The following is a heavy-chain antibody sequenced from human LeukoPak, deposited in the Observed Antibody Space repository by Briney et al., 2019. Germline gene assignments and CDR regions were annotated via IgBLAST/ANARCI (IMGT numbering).Heavy chain of an antibody. Sequence: PGGSLRLSCTASGFTFSNFAMHWGRQAPDTGLEWVAVISYDGSRTDYTVSVNGRFTISRDNSKNTLYLQMNSLRTEDAAVYYCATAPLYSSSWYFRGYFDDWGQGTLVTVSS. CDR3: ATAPLYSSSWYFRGYFDD. J-gene: IGHJ4*02. CDR1: GFTFSNFA. CDR2: ISYDGSRT. D-gene: IGHD6-13*01. V-gene: IGHV3-30*04.